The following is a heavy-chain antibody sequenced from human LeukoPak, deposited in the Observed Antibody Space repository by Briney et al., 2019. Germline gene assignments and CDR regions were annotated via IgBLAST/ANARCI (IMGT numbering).Heavy chain of an antibody. CDR2: IYYSGNT. J-gene: IGHJ4*02. CDR1: GGSIRSTNYY. D-gene: IGHD6-19*01. V-gene: IGHV4-39*07. CDR3: ARGGKWLYYFDY. Sequence: SETLSLTCTVSGGSIRSTNYYWGWIRQPPGKGLEWIGSIYYSGNTYHSPSLMSRVTISVDTSKNQFSLKLTSVTAADTAVYYCARGGKWLYYFDYWGQGTLVTVSS.